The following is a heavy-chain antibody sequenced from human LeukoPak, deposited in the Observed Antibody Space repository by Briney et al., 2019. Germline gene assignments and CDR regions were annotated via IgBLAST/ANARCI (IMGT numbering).Heavy chain of an antibody. J-gene: IGHJ4*02. CDR3: TRDRNWGQFDS. Sequence: PSETLSLTCPVSGGSISGSSFYWGWIRQPQGKGLEWIGSVYYSGTTYYNPSLKSRVTISVDASKNQFSLKLDSVTAADTAVYYCTRDRNWGQFDSWGQGILVTVSS. D-gene: IGHD7-27*01. CDR2: VYYSGTT. V-gene: IGHV4-39*07. CDR1: GGSISGSSFY.